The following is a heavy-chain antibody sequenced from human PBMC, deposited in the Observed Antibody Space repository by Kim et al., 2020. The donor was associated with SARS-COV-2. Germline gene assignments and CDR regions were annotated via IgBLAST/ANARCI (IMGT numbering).Heavy chain of an antibody. D-gene: IGHD3-10*01. CDR1: GFRFDDYG. V-gene: IGHV3-20*01. CDR2: INWDGARK. Sequence: GGSLRLSCAASGFRFDDYGMSWVRQAAGKGLEWVSGINWDGARKGYADSVKGRVTISRDNAKKILYLQMNGLRAEDTALYHCARSNYGSGNSYTAFDIWGQGTLVTVSS. CDR3: ARSNYGSGNSYTAFDI. J-gene: IGHJ3*02.